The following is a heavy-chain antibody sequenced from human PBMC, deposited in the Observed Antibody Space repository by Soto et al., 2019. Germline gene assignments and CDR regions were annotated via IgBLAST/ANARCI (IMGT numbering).Heavy chain of an antibody. V-gene: IGHV1-3*01. Sequence: QDQLVQSGAEVKKPGASVRVSCKASGYTFTGYAIHWVRQAPGQRLEWMGYINGGNGKTEYSQNFQGRITLSRDTPASTVYMDLSSLRSEDTAVCYCTRDFGRNYIAYWGQGTLIVVSP. CDR2: INGGNGKT. D-gene: IGHD3-10*01. CDR1: GYTFTGYA. CDR3: TRDFGRNYIAY. J-gene: IGHJ4*02.